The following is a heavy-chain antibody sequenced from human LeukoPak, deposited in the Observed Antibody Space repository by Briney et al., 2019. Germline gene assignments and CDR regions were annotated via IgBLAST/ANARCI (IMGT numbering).Heavy chain of an antibody. D-gene: IGHD6-19*01. J-gene: IGHJ5*02. CDR1: GYTLTELS. Sequence: GASVKVPCKVSGYTLTELSMHWVRQAPGKGLEWMGGFDPEDGETIYAQKFQGRVTMTEDTSTDTAYMELSSLRSEDTAVYYCARDVIAVAGGNWFDPWGQGTLVTVSS. V-gene: IGHV1-24*01. CDR3: ARDVIAVAGGNWFDP. CDR2: FDPEDGET.